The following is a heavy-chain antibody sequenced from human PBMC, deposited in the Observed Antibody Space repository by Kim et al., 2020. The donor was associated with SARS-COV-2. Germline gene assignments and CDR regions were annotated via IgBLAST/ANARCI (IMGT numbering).Heavy chain of an antibody. CDR1: GYTFTSYA. V-gene: IGHV7-4-1*02. CDR3: ARIVVVAATRAYCGGDCYRNWFDP. J-gene: IGHJ5*02. CDR2: INTNTGNP. Sequence: ASVKVSCKASGYTFTSYAMNWVRQAPGQGLEWMGWINTNTGNPTYAQGFTGRFVFSLDTSVSTAYLQISSLKAEDTAVYYCARIVVVAATRAYCGGDCYRNWFDPWGQGTLVTVSS. D-gene: IGHD2-21*02.